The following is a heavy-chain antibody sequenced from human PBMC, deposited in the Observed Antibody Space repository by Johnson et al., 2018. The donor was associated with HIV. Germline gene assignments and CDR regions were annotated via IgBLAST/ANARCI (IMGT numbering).Heavy chain of an antibody. D-gene: IGHD6-6*01. Sequence: VLLVESGGGLVQPGGSLRLSCAASGFTFDDYGMSWVRQVPGKGLEWVSGINWNGGSTGYADSVKGRFTISRDNSKNTLYLQMNSLRAEDTAVYYCAKGGRKQLACDAFDIWGQGTMVTVSS. CDR2: INWNGGST. CDR3: AKGGRKQLACDAFDI. CDR1: GFTFDDYG. J-gene: IGHJ3*02. V-gene: IGHV3-20*04.